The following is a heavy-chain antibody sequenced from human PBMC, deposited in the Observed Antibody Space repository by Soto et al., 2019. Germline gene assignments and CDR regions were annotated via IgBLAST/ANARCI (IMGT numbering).Heavy chain of an antibody. CDR2: IVVGSNNR. CDR3: AAVQESPYSMGI. Sequence: QMQLVQSGHEVKKPGTSVKVSCKASGITFNRSAIQWMRQARGQNLEWVGWIVVGSNNRDYAQKFQERVTITSDMSTSTVYMELSSLRSEDTAVYHCAAVQESPYSMGIWGQGTTFTVSS. CDR1: GITFNRSA. J-gene: IGHJ6*02. D-gene: IGHD2-15*01. V-gene: IGHV1-58*02.